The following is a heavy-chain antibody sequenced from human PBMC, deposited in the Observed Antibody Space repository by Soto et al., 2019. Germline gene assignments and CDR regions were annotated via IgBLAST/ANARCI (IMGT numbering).Heavy chain of an antibody. V-gene: IGHV4-34*01. Sequence: SETLSLTCAVYGGSFSGYYWSWIRQPPGKGLEWIGEINHSGSTNYNPSLKSRVTISVDTSKNQFSLKLSSVTAADTAVYYCARGVRDYYGSGSYYKDYYYYYYMDVWGKGTTVTVSS. CDR2: INHSGST. J-gene: IGHJ6*03. CDR3: ARGVRDYYGSGSYYKDYYYYYYMDV. CDR1: GGSFSGYY. D-gene: IGHD3-10*01.